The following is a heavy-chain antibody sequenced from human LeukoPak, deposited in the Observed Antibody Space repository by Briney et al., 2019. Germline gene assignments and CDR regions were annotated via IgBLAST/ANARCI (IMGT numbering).Heavy chain of an antibody. V-gene: IGHV3-7*01. CDR2: IKEDGSEK. D-gene: IGHD3-10*02. CDR3: AELGITMIGGV. J-gene: IGHJ6*04. CDR1: GFMFSSYW. Sequence: GGSLRLSCAASGFMFSSYWMSWARQAPGKGLGWVADIKEDGSEKSYVDSVKGRFTISRDNAKNSLYLQMNSLRAEDTAVYYCAELGITMIGGVWGEGTTVTISS.